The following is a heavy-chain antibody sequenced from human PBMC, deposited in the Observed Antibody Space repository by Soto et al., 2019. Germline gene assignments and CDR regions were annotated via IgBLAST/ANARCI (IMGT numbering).Heavy chain of an antibody. Sequence: EVQLVESGGGLVKPGGSLRLSCAASGFTFSRYGMKWLRQAPGKGLEWVASISSSTSYVYYADSVKGRFSTSRDNAKNILYLEMYALRTEDTAVYYCARDPSEGRVGNWFESWGQGTLVTVSS. D-gene: IGHD2-2*01. J-gene: IGHJ5*01. CDR2: ISSSTSYV. CDR1: GFTFSRYG. CDR3: ARDPSEGRVGNWFES. V-gene: IGHV3-21*06.